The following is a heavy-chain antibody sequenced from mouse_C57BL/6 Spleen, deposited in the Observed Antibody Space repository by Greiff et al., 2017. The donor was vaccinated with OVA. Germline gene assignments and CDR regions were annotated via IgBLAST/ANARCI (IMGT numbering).Heavy chain of an antibody. V-gene: IGHV1-15*01. D-gene: IGHD1-1*01. CDR1: GYTFTDYE. Sequence: QVQLQQSGAELVRPGASVTLSCKASGYTFTDYEMHWVKQTPVHGLEWIGAIDPETGGTAYNQKFKGKAILTADKSSSTAYMDLRSLTSEDSAVYYCTREADYYGSSYHWYFDVWGTGTTVTVSS. CDR3: TREADYYGSSYHWYFDV. J-gene: IGHJ1*03. CDR2: IDPETGGT.